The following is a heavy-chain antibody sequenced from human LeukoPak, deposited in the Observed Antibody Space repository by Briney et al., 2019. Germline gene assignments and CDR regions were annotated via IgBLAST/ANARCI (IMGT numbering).Heavy chain of an antibody. V-gene: IGHV5-51*01. D-gene: IGHD3-10*01. CDR3: ARHMVPGDLLDAFDI. CDR1: GYRFTNYW. J-gene: IGHJ3*02. Sequence: PGESLKISCKGSGYRFTNYWIAWVRQMPGKGLEWMGIIYPGDSDTRYSPSFQGQVTISVDKSISTAYLQWSSLRASDTAMYYCARHMVPGDLLDAFDIWGQGTMVTVSS. CDR2: IYPGDSDT.